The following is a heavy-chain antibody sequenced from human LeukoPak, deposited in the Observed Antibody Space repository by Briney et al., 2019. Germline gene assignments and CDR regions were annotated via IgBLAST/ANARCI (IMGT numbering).Heavy chain of an antibody. J-gene: IGHJ4*02. CDR2: INHSGST. CDR3: ARGGYYDILTGTLYYFDY. Sequence: SETLSLTCTVSGGSISSYYWSWIRQPPGKGLGWIGEINHSGSTNYNPSLKSRVTISVDTSKNQFSLKLSSVTAADTAVYYCARGGYYDILTGTLYYFDYWGQGTLVTVSS. CDR1: GGSISSYY. D-gene: IGHD3-9*01. V-gene: IGHV4-34*01.